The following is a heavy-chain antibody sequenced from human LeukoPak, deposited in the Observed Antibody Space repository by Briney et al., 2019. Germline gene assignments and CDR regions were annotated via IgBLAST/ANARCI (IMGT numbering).Heavy chain of an antibody. V-gene: IGHV3-53*01. J-gene: IGHJ4*02. CDR3: VRDDDRPDNGLDY. Sequence: GGSLRLSCAASGFTVSSNYMSWVRQAPGKGLEWVSVIYSGGSTYYADSVKGRFTISRNNSKNTLYLQMNSLRAEDTAVYYCVRDDDRPDNGLDYWGQGTLVTVSS. D-gene: IGHD3-22*01. CDR2: IYSGGST. CDR1: GFTVSSNY.